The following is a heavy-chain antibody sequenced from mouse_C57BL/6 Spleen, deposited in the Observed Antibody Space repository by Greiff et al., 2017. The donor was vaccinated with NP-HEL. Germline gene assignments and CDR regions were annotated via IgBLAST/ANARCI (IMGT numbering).Heavy chain of an antibody. J-gene: IGHJ3*01. CDR2: INYDGSST. D-gene: IGHD1-1*01. Sequence: EVQLVESEGGLVQPGRSMKLSCTASGFTFSDYYMAWVRQVPEKGLEWVANINYDGSSTYYLDSLKSRFIISRDNAKNILYLQMSSLKSEDTATYYCAREGDYYGSSYVWFAYWGQGTLVTVSA. V-gene: IGHV5-16*01. CDR3: AREGDYYGSSYVWFAY. CDR1: GFTFSDYY.